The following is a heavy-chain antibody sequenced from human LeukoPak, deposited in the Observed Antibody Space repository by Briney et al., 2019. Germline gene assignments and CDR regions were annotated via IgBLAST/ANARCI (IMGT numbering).Heavy chain of an antibody. CDR3: ARDPNPLKIPYYYMDV. CDR1: GDSVSSNSAA. J-gene: IGHJ6*03. V-gene: IGHV6-1*01. CDR2: TFYRSKWYY. D-gene: IGHD1-14*01. Sequence: SQTLSLTCVISGDSVSSNSAAWNWVRQSPSRGLEWLGRTFYRSKWYYDYARSVKSRITINPDTSKNQFSLQLNSVTPEDTAVYYCARDPNPLKIPYYYMDVWGKGTTVTISS.